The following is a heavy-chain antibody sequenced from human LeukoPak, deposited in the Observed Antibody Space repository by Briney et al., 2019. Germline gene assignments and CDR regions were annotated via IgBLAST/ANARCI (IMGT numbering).Heavy chain of an antibody. D-gene: IGHD3-16*01. Sequence: GFLRLSCAASGFTFSSYSMNWVRQAPGKGLEWVSYISSSSSTIYYADSVKGRFTISRDNAKNSLYLQMNSLRAGDTAVYYCAREAPWGAFDIWGQGTMVTVSS. CDR3: AREAPWGAFDI. CDR1: GFTFSSYS. J-gene: IGHJ3*02. V-gene: IGHV3-48*01. CDR2: ISSSSSTI.